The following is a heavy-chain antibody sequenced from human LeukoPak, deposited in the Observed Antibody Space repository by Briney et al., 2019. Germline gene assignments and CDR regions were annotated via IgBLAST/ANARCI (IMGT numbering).Heavy chain of an antibody. V-gene: IGHV3-53*01. CDR2: IYSSGST. J-gene: IGHJ4*02. D-gene: IGHD1-26*01. CDR1: GFIVSRNY. CDR3: ATERTGMVATPFDY. Sequence: GVLRLSCAASGFIVSRNYMSWVRQAPGKGLEWVSVIYSSGSTYYADSVKGRFTISRDNSKNTLYLQMNSLRAEDTAVYYCATERTGMVATPFDYWGQGTLVTVSS.